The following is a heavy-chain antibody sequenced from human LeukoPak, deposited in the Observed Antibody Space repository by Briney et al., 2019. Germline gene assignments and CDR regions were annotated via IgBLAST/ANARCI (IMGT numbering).Heavy chain of an antibody. CDR1: GYTFTSYA. D-gene: IGHD6-19*01. CDR2: INTNTGNP. V-gene: IGHV7-4-1*02. Sequence: WASVKVSCKASGYTFTSYAMNWVRQAPGQGLEWMGWINTNTGNPTYAQGFTGRFVFSLDTSVSTAYLQISSLKAEDTAVYYCARVKAVAGPYYFDYWGQGTLVTVSS. CDR3: ARVKAVAGPYYFDY. J-gene: IGHJ4*02.